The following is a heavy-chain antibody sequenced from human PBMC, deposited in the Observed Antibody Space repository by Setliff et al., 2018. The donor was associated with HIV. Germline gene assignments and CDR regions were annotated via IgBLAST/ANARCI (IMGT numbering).Heavy chain of an antibody. CDR1: GYSFTSYW. Sequence: PGESLKISCKGSGYSFTSYWISWVRQMPGKGLEWMGRIDPSDSYTRYSPSFQGQVTISADKSISTAYLQWSSLKASDTAMYYCARLADSSGIRGSYNWFDPWGQGTLVTVSS. V-gene: IGHV5-10-1*04. CDR2: IDPSDSYT. D-gene: IGHD3-22*01. CDR3: ARLADSSGIRGSYNWFDP. J-gene: IGHJ5*02.